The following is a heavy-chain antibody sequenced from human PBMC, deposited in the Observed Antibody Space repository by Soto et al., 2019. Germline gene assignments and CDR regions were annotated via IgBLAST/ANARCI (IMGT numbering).Heavy chain of an antibody. CDR3: ARVHCSAGTCLDGLDF. J-gene: IGHJ6*02. CDR2: IYYRSKWFH. D-gene: IGHD2-15*01. CDR1: GDSVSSNGAC. V-gene: IGHV6-1*01. Sequence: SQTLSLTCVISGDSVSSNGACWNWNRQSPSRGLQWLGRIYYRSKWFHDYAASVESRMAINPDTSRNQFSLQLNYATPEDTAVYYCARVHCSAGTCLDGLDFWGQGTTVTVSS.